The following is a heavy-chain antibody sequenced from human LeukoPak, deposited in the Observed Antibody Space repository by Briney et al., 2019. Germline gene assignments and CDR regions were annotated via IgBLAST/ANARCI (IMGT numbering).Heavy chain of an antibody. CDR2: INHSGST. J-gene: IGHJ4*02. CDR1: GGSFSGYY. CDR3: ARRRYDFWSGYAYFDY. V-gene: IGHV4-34*01. Sequence: SETLSLTCAVYGGSFSGYYWSWLRQPPGKGLEWIGEINHSGSTNYNPSLKSRVTISVDTSKNQFSLKLSSVTAADTAVYYCARRRYDFWSGYAYFDYWGQGTLVTVSS. D-gene: IGHD3-3*01.